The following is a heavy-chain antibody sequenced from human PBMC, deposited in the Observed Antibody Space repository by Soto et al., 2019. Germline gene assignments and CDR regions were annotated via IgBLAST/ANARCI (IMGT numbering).Heavy chain of an antibody. Sequence: PGGSLRLSCTVSGFAFNNYGINWVRQAPGKGPEWVSSISKSDYTYYSDSVKGRFTISRDNAKNSVSLQMNTLRVEDTAVYYCARDSGYGSGASVNHYLDFWGRGTLVTVSS. J-gene: IGHJ4*01. D-gene: IGHD3-10*01. CDR1: GFAFNNYG. V-gene: IGHV3-21*01. CDR3: ARDSGYGSGASVNHYLDF. CDR2: ISKSDYT.